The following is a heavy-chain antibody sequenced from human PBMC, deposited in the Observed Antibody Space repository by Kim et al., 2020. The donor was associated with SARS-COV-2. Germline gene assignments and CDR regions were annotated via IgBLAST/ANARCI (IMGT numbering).Heavy chain of an antibody. Sequence: SETLSLTCAVYGGSFSGYYWSWIRQPPGKGLEWIGEINHSGSTNYNPSLKSRVTISVDTSKNQFSLKLSSVTAADTAVYYCARAAAGTIVNWFDPWGQGTLVTVSS. CDR3: ARAAAGTIVNWFDP. CDR1: GGSFSGYY. V-gene: IGHV4-34*01. D-gene: IGHD6-13*01. J-gene: IGHJ5*02. CDR2: INHSGST.